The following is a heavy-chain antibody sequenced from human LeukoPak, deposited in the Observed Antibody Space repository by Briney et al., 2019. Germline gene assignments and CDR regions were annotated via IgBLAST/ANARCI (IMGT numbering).Heavy chain of an antibody. CDR2: IYTSGST. V-gene: IGHV4-4*02. J-gene: IGHJ6*03. D-gene: IGHD3-10*01. CDR1: GASIISSNW. CDR3: ARSAMVRGVIHYYYMDV. Sequence: SETLSLTCAVSGASIISSNWWSWVRQPPGKGLEWIGRIYTSGSTTYNPSLKSRVTMSVDTSKNQFSLKLSSVTAADTAVYYCARSAMVRGVIHYYYMDVWGKGTTVTISS.